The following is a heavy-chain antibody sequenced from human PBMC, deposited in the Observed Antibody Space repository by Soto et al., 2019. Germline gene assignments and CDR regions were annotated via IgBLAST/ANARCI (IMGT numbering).Heavy chain of an antibody. CDR1: GFTFSSYG. V-gene: IGHV3-33*01. CDR3: AREGKDIVATIRPYYFDY. J-gene: IGHJ4*02. D-gene: IGHD5-12*01. Sequence: QVQLVESGGGVVQPGRSLRLSCAASGFTFSSYGMHWVRQAPGKGLEWVAVIWYDGSNKYYADSVKGRFTISRDNSKKTXKLQMISLRAADTAVYYWAREGKDIVATIRPYYFDYWGQGTLVTVSS. CDR2: IWYDGSNK.